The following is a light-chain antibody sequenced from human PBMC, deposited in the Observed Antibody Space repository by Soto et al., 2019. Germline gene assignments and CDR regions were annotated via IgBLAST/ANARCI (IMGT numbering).Light chain of an antibody. CDR1: QSVTRNY. CDR3: QQYGNSPWT. V-gene: IGKV3-20*01. J-gene: IGKJ1*01. Sequence: EVVLTQSXGSLSLSRGEXXXXXXXASQSVTRNYVAWSKQQXGQAPRLLMYGAYXRATGITDRFSGSGSGTDFTLTISRMEPEDFAVYHCQQYGNSPWTFGQGTKVDIK. CDR2: GAY.